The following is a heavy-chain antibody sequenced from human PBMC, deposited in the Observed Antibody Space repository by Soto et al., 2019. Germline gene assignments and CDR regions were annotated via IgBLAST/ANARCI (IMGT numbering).Heavy chain of an antibody. V-gene: IGHV1-69*13. J-gene: IGHJ4*02. CDR1: GGTFSSYA. Sequence: SVKVSCKASGGTFSSYAISWVRQAPGQGLEWMGGIIPIFGTANYAQKFQGRVTITADESTSTAYMELSSLRSEDTAVYYCARERMATITRGYFDYWGQGTLVTV. CDR3: ARERMATITRGYFDY. D-gene: IGHD5-12*01. CDR2: IIPIFGTA.